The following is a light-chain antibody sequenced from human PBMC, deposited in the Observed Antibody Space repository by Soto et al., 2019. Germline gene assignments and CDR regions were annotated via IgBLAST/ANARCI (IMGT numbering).Light chain of an antibody. CDR3: SSYTSTNPLI. V-gene: IGLV2-14*01. CDR2: GVS. Sequence: QSALTQPASVSGSPGQSITISCTGTSSDVGDYNYVSCYQQHPGKAPKLLIYGVSNRPSGISSHFSGSKSGNTASLTISGLQAEDEADYYCSSYTSTNPLIFGGGTQLTVL. CDR1: SSDVGDYNY. J-gene: IGLJ2*01.